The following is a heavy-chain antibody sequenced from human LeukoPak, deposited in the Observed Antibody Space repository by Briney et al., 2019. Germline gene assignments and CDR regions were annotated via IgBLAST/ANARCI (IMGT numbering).Heavy chain of an antibody. CDR2: IHTSGRT. D-gene: IGHD6-19*01. CDR1: GASIRSYY. J-gene: IGHJ4*02. Sequence: SETLSLTCAVSGASIRSYYWPCLRRSAGKGLEWIGRIHTSGRTNHNPSLKSRVHISLHTSHNQFSLKLSSVAAADTAVYYCARETEVPGGRSWDFWGQGTLVTVSS. CDR3: ARETEVPGGRSWDF. V-gene: IGHV4-4*07.